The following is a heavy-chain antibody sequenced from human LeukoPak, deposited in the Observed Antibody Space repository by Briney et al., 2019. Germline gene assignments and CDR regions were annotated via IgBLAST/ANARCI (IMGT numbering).Heavy chain of an antibody. D-gene: IGHD3-22*01. V-gene: IGHV3-23*01. J-gene: IGHJ4*02. CDR2: ISGSGGST. CDR1: GFTFSSCA. Sequence: PGGSLRLSCAAFGFTFSSCAMSWVRQAPGKGLEWVSAISGSGGSTYYADSVKGRFTISRDNSKNTLYLQMNSLRAEDTAVYYCAKSLSYYYDSSGRYYFDYWGQGTLVTVSS. CDR3: AKSLSYYYDSSGRYYFDY.